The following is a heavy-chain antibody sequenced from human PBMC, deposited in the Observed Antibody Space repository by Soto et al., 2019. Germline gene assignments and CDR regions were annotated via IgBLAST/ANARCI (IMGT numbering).Heavy chain of an antibody. D-gene: IGHD2-2*01. CDR1: GFTFSSYS. Sequence: GSLRLSCAASGFTFSSYSMNWVRQAPGKGLEWVSSISSSSSYIYYADSVKGRFTISRDNAKNSLYLQMNSLRAEDTAVYYCARGIVVVPAATLLDYWGQGTLVTVSS. CDR3: ARGIVVVPAATLLDY. V-gene: IGHV3-21*01. CDR2: ISSSSSYI. J-gene: IGHJ4*02.